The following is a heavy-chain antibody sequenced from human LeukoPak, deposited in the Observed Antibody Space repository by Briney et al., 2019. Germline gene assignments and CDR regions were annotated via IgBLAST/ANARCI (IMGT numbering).Heavy chain of an antibody. CDR1: GFTFSTYG. CDR2: IRYDGSNK. J-gene: IGHJ4*02. D-gene: IGHD6-6*01. V-gene: IGHV3-30*02. Sequence: GGSLRLSCAASGFTFSTYGMHWVRQAPGKGLEWVAFIRYDGSNKYYADSVKGRFTISRDNSKNTLYLQMNSLRAEDTAVYYCAKDTIAAPQLFDYWGQGTLVTVSS. CDR3: AKDTIAAPQLFDY.